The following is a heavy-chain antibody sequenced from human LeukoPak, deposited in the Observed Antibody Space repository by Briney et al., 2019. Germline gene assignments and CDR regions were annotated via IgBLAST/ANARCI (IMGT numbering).Heavy chain of an antibody. V-gene: IGHV3-73*01. J-gene: IGHJ3*02. CDR1: GFTFSDSA. CDR2: IRNKAKSYAT. CDR3: THYYDSSGYYGAFDI. Sequence: PGGSLELSCAASGFTFSDSAMHWVRQASGKGLEWVGRIRNKAKSYATAYAESVKGRFTISRDDSKNTAYLQMNSLKTEDTAVYYCTHYYDSSGYYGAFDIWGQGTMVTVSS. D-gene: IGHD3-22*01.